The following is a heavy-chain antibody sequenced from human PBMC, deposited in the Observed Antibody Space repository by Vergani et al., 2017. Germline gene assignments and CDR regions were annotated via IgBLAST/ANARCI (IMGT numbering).Heavy chain of an antibody. CDR2: INHSGIS. D-gene: IGHD4-11*01. CDR3: ARVTRFSNPHHFYYFHYMDV. CDR1: GESFTSYY. J-gene: IGHJ6*03. V-gene: IGHV4-34*01. Sequence: QVQLQQWGAGLLKPSETLSLTCAVYGESFTSYYWTWVRQAPGKGLFGFVEINHSGISSYNPSPKSRVSISVDTSKRQFSLRLSSVTATDAAIYYCARVTRFSNPHHFYYFHYMDVWGKGTAVTVSS.